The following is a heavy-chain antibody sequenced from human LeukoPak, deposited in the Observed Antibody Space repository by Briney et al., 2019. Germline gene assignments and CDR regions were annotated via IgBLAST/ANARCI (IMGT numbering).Heavy chain of an antibody. D-gene: IGHD3-10*01. V-gene: IGHV4-34*01. CDR2: INHSGST. J-gene: IGHJ4*02. Sequence: SETLSLTCAVYGGSFSGYYWSWIRQPPGKGLEWIGEINHSGSTNYNPSLKSRVTISVDTSKNQFSLKLSSVTAADTAVYYCARHDGSGSYYIPWWGQGTLVTVSS. CDR1: GGSFSGYY. CDR3: ARHDGSGSYYIPW.